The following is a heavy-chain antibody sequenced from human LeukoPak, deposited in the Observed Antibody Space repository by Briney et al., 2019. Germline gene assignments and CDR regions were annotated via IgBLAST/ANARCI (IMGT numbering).Heavy chain of an antibody. CDR2: ISYDGSNK. Sequence: PGGSLRLSCAASGFTFSSYAMHWVRQAPGKGLEWVAVISYDGSNKYYADSVKGRFTISRDNSKNTLYLQMNSLRAEDTAVYYCARVRGEWELVFDYWGQGTLVTVSS. D-gene: IGHD1-26*01. J-gene: IGHJ4*02. V-gene: IGHV3-30-3*01. CDR1: GFTFSSYA. CDR3: ARVRGEWELVFDY.